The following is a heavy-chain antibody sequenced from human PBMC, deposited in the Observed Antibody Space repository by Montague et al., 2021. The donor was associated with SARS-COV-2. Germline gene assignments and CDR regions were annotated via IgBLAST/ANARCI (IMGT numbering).Heavy chain of an antibody. J-gene: IGHJ6*02. Sequence: SETLSLTCGASMSGSYWGWVRQPPGKGPEWIGNIYSSGSTHYNPSLKSRVTISVDTSKSQFSLRLTSVTAADTAVYYCARFVPYYGSGSYYNGGMDVWGQGTTVTVSS. V-gene: IGHV4-59*12. CDR1: GASMSGSY. CDR2: IYSSGST. D-gene: IGHD3-10*01. CDR3: ARFVPYYGSGSYYNGGMDV.